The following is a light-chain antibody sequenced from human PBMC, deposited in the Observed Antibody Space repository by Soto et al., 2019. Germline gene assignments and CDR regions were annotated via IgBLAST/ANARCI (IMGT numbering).Light chain of an antibody. CDR2: GAS. CDR1: QSVTSSY. Sequence: EIVLTQSPGTLSLSPGEGATLSCRASQSVTSSYLAWYQQKPGQAPRLLIYGASSRATGIPDRFSGSGSGTEFTLTISRLEPEDFAVYYCQQYGSSPPYTFGQGTKLEI. J-gene: IGKJ2*01. CDR3: QQYGSSPPYT. V-gene: IGKV3-20*01.